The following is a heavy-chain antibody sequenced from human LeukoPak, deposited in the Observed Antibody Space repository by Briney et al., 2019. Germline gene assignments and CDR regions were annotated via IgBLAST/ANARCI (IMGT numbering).Heavy chain of an antibody. CDR2: ISGSGSTI. CDR3: ARAIIGYNYWYFDL. V-gene: IGHV3-11*04. J-gene: IGHJ2*01. Sequence: PGGSLRLSCAASGFTFSDYYMSWVRQAPGKGLEWLSYISGSGSTIYYADSVKGRFTISRDNAKNTLHLQLNSLRAEDTAVYYCARAIIGYNYWYFDLWGRGTLVTVSS. CDR1: GFTFSDYY. D-gene: IGHD5-24*01.